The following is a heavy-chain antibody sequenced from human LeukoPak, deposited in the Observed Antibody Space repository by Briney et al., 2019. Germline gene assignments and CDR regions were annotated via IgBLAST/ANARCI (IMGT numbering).Heavy chain of an antibody. Sequence: NSSETLSLTCAVYGGSFSGYYWSWIRQPPGKGLEWIGEINHSGNTNYNPSLKSRVTISVDTSKNQFSLKLSSVTAADTAVYYCARRRGTGSSSSFDYWGQGTLVTVSS. D-gene: IGHD6-6*01. CDR3: ARRRGTGSSSSFDY. CDR1: GGSFSGYY. V-gene: IGHV4-34*01. J-gene: IGHJ4*02. CDR2: INHSGNT.